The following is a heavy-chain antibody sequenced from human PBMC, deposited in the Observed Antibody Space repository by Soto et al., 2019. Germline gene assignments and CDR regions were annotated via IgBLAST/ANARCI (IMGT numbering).Heavy chain of an antibody. V-gene: IGHV3-23*01. CDR1: GFTFSNYA. CDR2: ISGSGYRT. D-gene: IGHD1-26*01. CDR3: AKKEGGSYSSQYFDY. J-gene: IGHJ4*02. Sequence: HPGGSLRLSCAASGFTFSNYAMSWVRQAPGKGLEWVSDISGSGYRTYYTDSVKGRFTISRDNSINTLYLQMNSLRAEDTAIYYCAKKEGGSYSSQYFDYWGQGTLVTVSS.